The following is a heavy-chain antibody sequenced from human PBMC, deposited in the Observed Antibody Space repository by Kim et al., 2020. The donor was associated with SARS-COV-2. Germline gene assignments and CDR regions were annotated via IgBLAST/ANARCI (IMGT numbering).Heavy chain of an antibody. V-gene: IGHV1-2*02. CDR2: INPNSGGT. CDR1: GYTFTGYY. CDR3: ANQNCSSTSCPGIDP. J-gene: IGHJ5*02. D-gene: IGHD2-2*01. Sequence: ASVKVSCKASGYTFTGYYMHWVRQAPGQGLEWMGWINPNSGGTNYAQKFQGRVTMTRDTSISTAYMELSRLRSDDTAVYYCANQNCSSTSCPGIDPWGQGTLVTVSS.